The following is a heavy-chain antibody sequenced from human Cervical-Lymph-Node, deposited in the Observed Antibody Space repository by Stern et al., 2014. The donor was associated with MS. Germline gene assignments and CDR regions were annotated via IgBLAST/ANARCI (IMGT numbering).Heavy chain of an antibody. V-gene: IGHV2-5*01. J-gene: IGHJ4*02. Sequence: QVPLKESGPTLVKPTQSLTLTCSFSGFSLSTSGVGVGWLSQPPGKALEWLALIYWNDNKRYSASLKSRITITTDNSKNTVVLTMPNMGPVDTATYYCARGKRNDCSRTTCYTGSSWLFDYWGQGTLVTVSS. CDR2: IYWNDNK. D-gene: IGHD2-2*02. CDR1: GFSLSTSGVG. CDR3: ARGKRNDCSRTTCYTGSSWLFDY.